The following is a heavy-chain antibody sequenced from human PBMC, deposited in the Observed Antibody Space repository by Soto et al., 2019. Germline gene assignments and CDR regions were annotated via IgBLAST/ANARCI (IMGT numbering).Heavy chain of an antibody. V-gene: IGHV4-59*08. CDR1: SGADRSHS. J-gene: IGHJ6*02. CDR3: VRQGIDYLHGLVDV. Sequence: QVQLQQSGPRLVKPSETLSLTCTVSSGADRSHSWGWIRQPPGRGVEWIGYVYDTGDTAYNPSLRGRVTISADTSTNDISLTLNSVTAADTAVYYCVRQGIDYLHGLVDVWGQGTTVSVSS. D-gene: IGHD4-17*01. CDR2: VYDTGDT.